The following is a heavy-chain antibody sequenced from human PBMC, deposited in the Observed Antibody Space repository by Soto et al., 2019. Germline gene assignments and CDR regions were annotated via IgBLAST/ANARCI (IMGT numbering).Heavy chain of an antibody. CDR1: GGTFSSYT. CDR3: ARGHGYNGAHFDY. CDR2: IIPIFGTG. J-gene: IGHJ4*02. V-gene: IGHV1-69*01. Sequence: QMQLVQSGAEVKKPGSSVKVSCKTSGGTFSSYTLTWVRQAPGQGPEWMGGIIPIFGTGNYAQKFQGRVTITADESTSTAYMELGSLRSEDTAVYYCARGHGYNGAHFDYWGQGTLVTVSS. D-gene: IGHD6-25*01.